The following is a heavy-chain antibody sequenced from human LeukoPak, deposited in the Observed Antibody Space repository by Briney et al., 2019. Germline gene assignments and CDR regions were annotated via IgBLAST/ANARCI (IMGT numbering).Heavy chain of an antibody. CDR3: AHSGTVTTPHDAFDI. J-gene: IGHJ3*02. CDR1: VLSLSTSGVG. V-gene: IGHV2-5*01. D-gene: IGHD4-17*01. CDR2: IYWNDDK. Sequence: SVPTLLKPTQTLTLTCTFSVLSLSTSGVGVGWIRQPPGKALEWLALIYWNDDKRYSPSLKSRLTITKDTSKNQVVLTMTNMDPVDTATYYCAHSGTVTTPHDAFDIWGQGTMVTVSS.